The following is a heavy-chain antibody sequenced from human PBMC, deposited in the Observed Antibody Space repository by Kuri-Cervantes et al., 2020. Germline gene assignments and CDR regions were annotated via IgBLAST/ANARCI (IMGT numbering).Heavy chain of an antibody. V-gene: IGHV1-3*01. J-gene: IGHJ6*03. CDR1: GYTFSNHA. D-gene: IGHD2-2*01. CDR3: ARGYTTTWSGYYMDV. Sequence: ASVKVSCKASGYTFSNHALHWVRQAPGQRLEWMGWINVGTGNTEYSQKFQGRFTITKDTSASTAYMDLSSLRSEGTAVYYCARGYTTTWSGYYMDVWGKGTTVTVSS. CDR2: INVGTGNT.